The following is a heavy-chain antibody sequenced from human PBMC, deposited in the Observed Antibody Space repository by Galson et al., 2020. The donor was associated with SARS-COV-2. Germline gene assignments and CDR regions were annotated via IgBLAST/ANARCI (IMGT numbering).Heavy chain of an antibody. D-gene: IGHD3-10*01. CDR3: ARAEYYSDSGSFLFGH. CDR2: IHYGGST. V-gene: IGHV4-31*03. Sequence: ASETLSLTCTVSGGSIGSGNYYWSWIRHHPGKGLEWIGYIHYGGSTHYNPSLKSRITISVDTSKDQFSLKLSSVTAADTAVYYCARAEYYSDSGSFLFGHWGQGTLATVSS. J-gene: IGHJ4*02. CDR1: GGSIGSGNYY.